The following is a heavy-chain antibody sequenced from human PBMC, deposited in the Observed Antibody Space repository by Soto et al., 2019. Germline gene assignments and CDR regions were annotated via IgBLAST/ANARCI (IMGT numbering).Heavy chain of an antibody. CDR2: ISGFNGQT. J-gene: IGHJ4*02. V-gene: IGHV1-18*01. CDR3: ARVDPRGVAVVHDY. CDR1: GNTFASHG. D-gene: IGHD3-22*01. Sequence: QVQLVQSGPEVKKPGASVKVSCKASGNTFASHGFSWVRQAPGQGLEWMGWISGFNGQTNYALKFQGRVTLTTDTSTSTAYMELRSVRSDDTAVYFCARVDPRGVAVVHDYWGQGTLVTVSS.